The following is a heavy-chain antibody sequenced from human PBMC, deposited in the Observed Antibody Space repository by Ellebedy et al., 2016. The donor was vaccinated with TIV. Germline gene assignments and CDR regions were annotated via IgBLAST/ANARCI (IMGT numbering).Heavy chain of an antibody. V-gene: IGHV4-39*01. CDR2: IYYTGST. CDR1: GGSIGGSDSY. J-gene: IGHJ1*01. Sequence: SETLSLXCTVSGGSIGGSDSYWGWIRQSPGGKLDWIGTIYYTGSTYYNPSLKSRVSMSVDTSKNHFSLKLYSLTAADTAKYYCARHFYHNSRADHWGQGTLVTVSS. D-gene: IGHD2/OR15-2a*01. CDR3: ARHFYHNSRADH.